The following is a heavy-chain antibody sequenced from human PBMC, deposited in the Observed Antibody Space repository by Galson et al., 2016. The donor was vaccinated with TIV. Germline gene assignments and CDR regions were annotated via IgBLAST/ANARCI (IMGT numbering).Heavy chain of an antibody. Sequence: SVKVSCKASGYTFTSYHVHWVRQAPGQGLEWMRSINPNSGGTNYAQSFQGRVTITRDTSISTASMELSMLRSDDTATYYCARAATVVGDWYFDLWGRGTLVPVSS. J-gene: IGHJ2*01. V-gene: IGHV1-2*02. CDR3: ARAATVVGDWYFDL. D-gene: IGHD4-23*01. CDR2: INPNSGGT. CDR1: GYTFTSYH.